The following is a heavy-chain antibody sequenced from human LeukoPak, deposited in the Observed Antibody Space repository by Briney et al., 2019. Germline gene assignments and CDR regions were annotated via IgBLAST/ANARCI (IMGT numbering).Heavy chain of an antibody. J-gene: IGHJ4*02. CDR3: ARESIAVAGAPFDY. CDR1: GFTFSSYE. V-gene: IGHV3-48*03. CDR2: ISSGSTI. D-gene: IGHD6-19*01. Sequence: PGGSLRLPCAASGFTFSSYEMNWVRQAPGKGLEWVSYISSGSTIYDADSVKGRFTISRDNAKNSLYLQMSSLRAEDTAVYYCARESIAVAGAPFDYWGQGTLVTVSS.